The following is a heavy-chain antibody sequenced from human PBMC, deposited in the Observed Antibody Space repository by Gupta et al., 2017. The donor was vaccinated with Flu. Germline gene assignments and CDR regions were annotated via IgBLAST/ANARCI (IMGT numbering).Heavy chain of an antibody. CDR3: AREAATNCYFLDPRKNDWFDP. D-gene: IGHD1-1*01. CDR2: VFATGFT. CDR1: AGSVSRGSYY. Sequence: QVQLQESGPGLVKPSQNLSLPCTVSAGSVSRGSYYWNWIRPPAGKALEWIGRVFATGFTDYNPSLKSRVTISIDTSKNQFSLKLSSVTAADTAVYYCAREAATNCYFLDPRKNDWFDPWGQGTLVTVSS. V-gene: IGHV4-61*02. J-gene: IGHJ5*02.